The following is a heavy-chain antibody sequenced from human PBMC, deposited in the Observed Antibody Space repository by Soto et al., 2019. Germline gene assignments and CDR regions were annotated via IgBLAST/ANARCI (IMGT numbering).Heavy chain of an antibody. CDR1: GYSFTNYW. J-gene: IGHJ5*02. CDR3: ARQSIAARWWFDP. D-gene: IGHD6-6*01. CDR2: IYPGDSDT. Sequence: EVQLVQSGAEVKKPGESLKISCKGSGYSFTNYWIGWVRQLPGKGLEWMGIIYPGDSDTGYSPSFQGQVTIHADKSISTAYLQWSSLKASDTAMYYCARQSIAARWWFDPWGQGTLVTVSS. V-gene: IGHV5-51*01.